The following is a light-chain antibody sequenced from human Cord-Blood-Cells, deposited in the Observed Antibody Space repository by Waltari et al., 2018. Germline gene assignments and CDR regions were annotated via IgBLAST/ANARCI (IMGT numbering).Light chain of an antibody. CDR3: SSYTSSSTVV. J-gene: IGLJ2*01. CDR2: DVS. CDR1: SSDVGGYNY. V-gene: IGLV2-14*01. Sequence: QSALTQPASVSGFPGKSITISCTGTSSDVGGYNYVSWYQQHPGKAPKLMIYDVSNRPSGVSNRVAGSKSCNTASLTISGLQAEDEADYYCSSYTSSSTVVFGGGTKLTVL.